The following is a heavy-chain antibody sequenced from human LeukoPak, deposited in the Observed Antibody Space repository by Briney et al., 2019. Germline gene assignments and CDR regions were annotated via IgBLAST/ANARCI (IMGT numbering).Heavy chain of an antibody. V-gene: IGHV3-23*01. Sequence: GGSLRLSCAASGFTFSSYAMNWVRQAPGKGLEWVSAINGSGGSTYYADSVKGRFTISRDNSKNTLYLQMNSLRAEDTAIYYCAKVYDYSSGSYYSAIDYWGQGTLVTVSS. CDR1: GFTFSSYA. CDR2: INGSGGST. J-gene: IGHJ4*02. D-gene: IGHD3-10*01. CDR3: AKVYDYSSGSYYSAIDY.